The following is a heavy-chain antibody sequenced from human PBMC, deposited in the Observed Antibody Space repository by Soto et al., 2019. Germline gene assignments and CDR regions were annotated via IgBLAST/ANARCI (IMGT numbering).Heavy chain of an antibody. V-gene: IGHV3-9*01. D-gene: IGHD1-7*01. CDR3: AKVPGTTSSPHDAFDI. CDR2: ISWNSGSK. J-gene: IGHJ3*02. Sequence: EVQLVESGGGLVQPGRSLRLSCAASGFTFDDYAMHWVRQAPGKGLEWVSGISWNSGSKGYADSVKGRFTISRDNAKSSLYLQMHSLRAEDTALYYCAKVPGTTSSPHDAFDIWGQGTMVTVSS. CDR1: GFTFDDYA.